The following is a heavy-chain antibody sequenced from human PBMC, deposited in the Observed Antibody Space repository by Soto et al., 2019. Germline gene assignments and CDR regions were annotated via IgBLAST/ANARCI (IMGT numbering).Heavy chain of an antibody. D-gene: IGHD2-15*01. Sequence: QVQLVQSGAEVKKPGASVKVSCKAFGYTFTNYAMHWVRQAPGQRLEWMGWINAGNGNTKYSQKFQGRVTITRDTSASTAYMDLSSLRSEDTAVYYCARGPGGPDGPGDYWGQGTLVTVSS. CDR3: ARGPGGPDGPGDY. CDR1: GYTFTNYA. J-gene: IGHJ4*02. CDR2: INAGNGNT. V-gene: IGHV1-3*01.